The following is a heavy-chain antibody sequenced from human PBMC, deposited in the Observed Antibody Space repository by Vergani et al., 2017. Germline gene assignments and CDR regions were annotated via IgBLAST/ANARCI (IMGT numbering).Heavy chain of an antibody. CDR1: GGSFSGYY. CDR2: IYYSGST. V-gene: IGHV4-34*01. CDR3: ARHGTYCSSTSCYSNWFDP. D-gene: IGHD2-2*01. Sequence: QVQLQQWGAGLLKPSETLSLTCAVYGGSFSGYYWSWIRQPPGKGLEWIGSIYYSGSTYYNPSLKSRVTISVDTSKNQFSLKLSSVTAADTAVYYCARHGTYCSSTSCYSNWFDPWGQGTLVTVSS. J-gene: IGHJ5*02.